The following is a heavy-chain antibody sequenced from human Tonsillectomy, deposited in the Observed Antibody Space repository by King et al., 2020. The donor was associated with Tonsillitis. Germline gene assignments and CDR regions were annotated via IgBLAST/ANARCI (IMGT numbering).Heavy chain of an antibody. V-gene: IGHV5-51*01. CDR3: ARSRGSSWANFDY. CDR1: GYSCTSYW. Sequence: VQLVESGAEVKKPGESLKISCKGSGYSCTSYWIGWVRQMAGKGLEVMVIIYPGDSDTRYSPSFQGQVTTSADKSISTAYLQWSSLKASDTAMYYCARSRGSSWANFDYWGQGTLVTVSS. D-gene: IGHD6-13*01. J-gene: IGHJ4*02. CDR2: IYPGDSDT.